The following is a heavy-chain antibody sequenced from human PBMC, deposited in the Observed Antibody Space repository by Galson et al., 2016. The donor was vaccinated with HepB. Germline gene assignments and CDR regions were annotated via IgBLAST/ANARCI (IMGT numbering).Heavy chain of an antibody. CDR2: IKPDGIEK. CDR1: GFTSSVYW. J-gene: IGHJ6*02. V-gene: IGHV3-7*04. CDR3: ARVVYFYNGMDV. Sequence: LRLSCAASGFTSSVYWMTWVRQSPGKGLEWVANIKPDGIEKSYVGSVKGRFTISRDTAKNLLFLQMNSLRAEDTAVYYCARVVYFYNGMDVWGQGTTVTVSS.